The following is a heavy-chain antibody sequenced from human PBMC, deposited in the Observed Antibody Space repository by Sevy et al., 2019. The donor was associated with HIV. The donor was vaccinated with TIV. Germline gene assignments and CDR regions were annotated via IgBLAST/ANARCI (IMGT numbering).Heavy chain of an antibody. CDR3: ARSSVVDTAMVNFDY. D-gene: IGHD5-18*01. CDR1: AFTFSSYW. J-gene: IGHJ4*02. V-gene: IGHV3-7*01. CDR2: IKQDGSEK. Sequence: GGSMRLSCAASAFTFSSYWMSWVRQAPGKGLEWVANIKQDGSEKYYVDSVKGRFTISRDNAKNSLYLQMNSLRAEDTAVYYCARSSVVDTAMVNFDYWGQGTLVTVSS.